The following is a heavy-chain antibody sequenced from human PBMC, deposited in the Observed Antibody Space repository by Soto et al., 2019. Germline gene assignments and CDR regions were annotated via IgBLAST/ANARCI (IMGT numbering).Heavy chain of an antibody. CDR3: ARQPGWFDP. CDR1: GGSISSYY. CDR2: IYYSGNT. J-gene: IGHJ5*02. Sequence: QVQLQESGPGLVKPSETLSLTCTVSGGSISSYYWSRIRQPPGKGLEWIGYIYYSGNTDYNPSLKSRVTISIDRSKNRFSLKLSSVTAADTAVYFCARQPGWFDPWGQGILVTVSS. V-gene: IGHV4-59*08.